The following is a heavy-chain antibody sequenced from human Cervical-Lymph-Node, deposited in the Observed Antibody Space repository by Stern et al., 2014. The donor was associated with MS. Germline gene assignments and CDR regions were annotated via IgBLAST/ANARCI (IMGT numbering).Heavy chain of an antibody. D-gene: IGHD1-7*01. V-gene: IGHV3-7*01. CDR3: ARAVRELGT. Sequence: DQLVESGGGLVQPGESLRLSCAVSGFTFSNYWMTWVRQAPGKGLEWVASIKTDGSGKSYVASVKGRFTISRDNAKNSLYLQMNSLRAEDTAVYFCARAVRELGTWGQGTLVTVSS. CDR1: GFTFSNYW. J-gene: IGHJ5*02. CDR2: IKTDGSGK.